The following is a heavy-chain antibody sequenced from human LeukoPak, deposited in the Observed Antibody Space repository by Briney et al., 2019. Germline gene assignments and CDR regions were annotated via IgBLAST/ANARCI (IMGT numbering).Heavy chain of an antibody. Sequence: PGGSLRLSCAASGFTLSSYEMNWVPQAPGKGLEWVSYNHSGGSTLYYADSVKRRFTISRDHAKNSLYLQMNSLRAEDTAVYYCARIHNLGILAHFDYWGQGTLVTVSS. V-gene: IGHV3-48*03. CDR3: ARIHNLGILAHFDY. J-gene: IGHJ4*02. D-gene: IGHD1-1*01. CDR2: NHSGGSTL. CDR1: GFTLSSYE.